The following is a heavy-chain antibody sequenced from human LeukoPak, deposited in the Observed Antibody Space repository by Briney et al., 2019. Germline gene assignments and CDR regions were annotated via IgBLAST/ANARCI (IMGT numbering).Heavy chain of an antibody. Sequence: GGSLRLSCAASGFTVSSNYMSWVRQAPGKGLEWVSVIYSGGSTFYADSVKGRFTISRDNFKNTLYLQMNSLRAEDTAVYYCARVIDTAVAHDYWGQGTLVTVSS. J-gene: IGHJ4*02. CDR1: GFTVSSNY. V-gene: IGHV3-53*01. D-gene: IGHD5-18*01. CDR3: ARVIDTAVAHDY. CDR2: IYSGGST.